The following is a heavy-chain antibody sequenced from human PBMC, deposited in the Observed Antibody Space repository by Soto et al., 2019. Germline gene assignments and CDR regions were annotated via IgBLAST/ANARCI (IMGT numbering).Heavy chain of an antibody. CDR2: ISSSSSTI. V-gene: IGHV3-48*01. CDR3: ARERGYCSGGSCYSLWDYYYYMDV. J-gene: IGHJ6*03. Sequence: GGSLRLSCAASGFTFSSYSMNWVRQAPGKGLEWVSYISSSSSTIYYADSVKGRFTISRDNAKNSLYLQMNSLRAEDTAVYYCARERGYCSGGSCYSLWDYYYYMDVWGKGTTVTVSS. D-gene: IGHD2-15*01. CDR1: GFTFSSYS.